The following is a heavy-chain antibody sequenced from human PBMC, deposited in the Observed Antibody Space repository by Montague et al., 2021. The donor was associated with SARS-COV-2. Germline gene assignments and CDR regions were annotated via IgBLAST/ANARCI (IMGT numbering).Heavy chain of an antibody. CDR1: GGSISSSGYY. D-gene: IGHD2/OR15-2a*01. CDR2: IYYTGST. J-gene: IGHJ4*02. CDR3: ARQSPYYYSTGKCYAYYFDV. Sequence: SETLSLTCTVSGGSISSSGYYWGWIRQPPGKGLEWIGSIYYTGSTYYNPSLRSRVSISIDTSKNHFSLSLSSVTAADTAVYYCARQSPYYYSTGKCYAYYFDVWGQGTLVTVSS. V-gene: IGHV4-39*01.